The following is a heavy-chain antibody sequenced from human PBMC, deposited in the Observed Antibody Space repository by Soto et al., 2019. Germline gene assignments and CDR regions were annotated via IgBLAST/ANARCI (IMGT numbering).Heavy chain of an antibody. Sequence: EVQLLESGGGLVQPGRSLRLSCAASGFTFDDYAMHWVRQAPGKGLEWVSGISWNSGSIGYADSVKGRFTISRDNAKNSLYLEMNSLRAEDTALYYCAKAADYDILTDLDYWGQGTLVTVSS. CDR1: GFTFDDYA. V-gene: IGHV3-9*01. D-gene: IGHD3-9*01. CDR3: AKAADYDILTDLDY. CDR2: ISWNSGSI. J-gene: IGHJ4*02.